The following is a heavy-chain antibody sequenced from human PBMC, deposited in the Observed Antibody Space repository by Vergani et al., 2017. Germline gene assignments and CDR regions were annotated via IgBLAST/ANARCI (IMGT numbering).Heavy chain of an antibody. V-gene: IGHV3-30*18. CDR3: AKDEGGIAAAPDY. J-gene: IGHJ4*02. CDR2: ISYDGSNK. CDR1: GFTFSDYY. Sequence: QVQLVESGGGLVKPGGSLRLSCAASGFTFSDYYMSWIRQAPGKGLEWVAVISYDGSNKYYADSVKGRFTISRDNSKNTLYLQMNSLRAEDTAVYYCAKDEGGIAAAPDYWGQGTLVTVSS. D-gene: IGHD6-13*01.